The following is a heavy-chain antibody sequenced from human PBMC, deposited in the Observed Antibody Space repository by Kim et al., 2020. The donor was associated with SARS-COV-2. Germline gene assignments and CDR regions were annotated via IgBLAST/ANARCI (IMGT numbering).Heavy chain of an antibody. Sequence: GGTKYAQQFQGRVTMTRDKSISTAYMELSRLRSDDTAVYYCAIDEYDGMDVWGQGTTVTVSS. J-gene: IGHJ6*02. CDR3: AIDEYDGMDV. V-gene: IGHV1-2*02. CDR2: GGT.